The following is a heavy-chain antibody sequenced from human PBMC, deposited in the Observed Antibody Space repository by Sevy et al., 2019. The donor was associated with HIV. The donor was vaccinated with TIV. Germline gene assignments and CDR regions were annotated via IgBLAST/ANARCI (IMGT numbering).Heavy chain of an antibody. Sequence: SETLSLTCTVSGGSISSSSYYWGWIRQPPGKGLEWIGSIYYSGSTYYNPSLKSRVTISVDTSKNQFSLKLSSVTAADTAVYYCVRQEYSSSFTNLYYYYYYMDVWGKGTTVTVSS. J-gene: IGHJ6*03. CDR1: GGSISSSSYY. V-gene: IGHV4-39*01. CDR2: IYYSGST. CDR3: VRQEYSSSFTNLYYYYYYMDV. D-gene: IGHD6-6*01.